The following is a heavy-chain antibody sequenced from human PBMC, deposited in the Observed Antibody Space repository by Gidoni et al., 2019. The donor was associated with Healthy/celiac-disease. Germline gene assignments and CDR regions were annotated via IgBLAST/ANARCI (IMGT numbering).Heavy chain of an antibody. Sequence: EVQLLESGGGLVQPGGSLRLSCAASGFTFSSYAMSWVRQAPGKGLEWVSASSGSGGSTYYADSVKGRFTISRDNSKNTLYLQMNSLRAEDTAVYYCAKAPSGYYTAAWFDPWGQGTLVTVSS. CDR3: AKAPSGYYTAAWFDP. J-gene: IGHJ5*02. CDR1: GFTFSSYA. D-gene: IGHD3-3*01. CDR2: SSGSGGST. V-gene: IGHV3-23*01.